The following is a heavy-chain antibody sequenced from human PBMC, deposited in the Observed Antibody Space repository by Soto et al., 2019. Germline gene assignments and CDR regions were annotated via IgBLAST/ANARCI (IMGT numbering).Heavy chain of an antibody. V-gene: IGHV1-18*01. J-gene: IGHJ6*03. CDR3: ARDLLTTVTTDYYYYMDF. D-gene: IGHD4-17*01. Sequence: QVPLVQSGAEVKKPGASVKVSCKASSYTFTSYGISWVRQAPGQGLEWMGWISAYNGNTNYAQKLQGRVTITTDTPTITAYMELRSLRSDDTAVYYCARDLLTTVTTDYYYYMDFWFKCTAVTASS. CDR2: ISAYNGNT. CDR1: SYTFTSYG.